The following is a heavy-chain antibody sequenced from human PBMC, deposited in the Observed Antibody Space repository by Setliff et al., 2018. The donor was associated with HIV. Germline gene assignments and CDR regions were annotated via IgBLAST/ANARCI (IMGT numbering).Heavy chain of an antibody. J-gene: IGHJ4*02. D-gene: IGHD2-15*01. V-gene: IGHV4-59*01. CDR3: ARATATWLVDN. CDR1: GASISSYY. CDR2: IYYRGGT. Sequence: SETLSLTCNVSGASISSYYWSWIRQPPGKGLEWIGYIYYRGGTNYNPSLKSRLTISVDASKNQFSLKLSSVTTADTAVYYCARATATWLVDNWGQGTLVTVSS.